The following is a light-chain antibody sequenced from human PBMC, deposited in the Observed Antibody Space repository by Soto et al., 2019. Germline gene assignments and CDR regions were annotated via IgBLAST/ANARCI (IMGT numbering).Light chain of an antibody. CDR1: SSNIGSNF. Sequence: QSVLTQPPSASGTPGQRVTISCSGSSSNIGSNFVYWYQQLPGTAPKLLIYRNNQRPSGVPDRFSGSKSGTSASLAISGLRCEDEADYYCAAWYDRLSVVFGGGTKLTVL. CDR3: AAWYDRLSVV. J-gene: IGLJ2*01. CDR2: RNN. V-gene: IGLV1-47*01.